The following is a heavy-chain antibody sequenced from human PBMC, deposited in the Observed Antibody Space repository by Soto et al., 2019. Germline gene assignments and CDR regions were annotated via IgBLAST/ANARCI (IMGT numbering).Heavy chain of an antibody. J-gene: IGHJ4*02. CDR2: ISWNSGSA. D-gene: IGHD3-22*01. CDR3: VKGLNYNFDNIGFHG. Sequence: PGGSLRLACAASGVTFDDYAIHWVRQLTGKGLEWVSGISWNSGSAAYMDSVKGRFLISRDNAKKSLFLQMRSLRPEDTALYYCVKGLNYNFDNIGFHGWGQGTLVTVSS. CDR1: GVTFDDYA. V-gene: IGHV3-9*01.